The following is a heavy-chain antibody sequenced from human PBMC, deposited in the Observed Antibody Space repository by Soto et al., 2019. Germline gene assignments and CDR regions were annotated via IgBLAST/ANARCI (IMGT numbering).Heavy chain of an antibody. D-gene: IGHD6-19*01. Sequence: PSETLSLTCSVSGGSISGAYCSWIRQSRVKGLEWLGCVYYTGSTNYSPSLRSRVSISVDTSKNEFSLRLSSVTAADTAVYFCARSVAVPGAHIDYWGQATQVTVSS. CDR2: VYYTGST. CDR1: GGSISGAY. J-gene: IGHJ4*02. V-gene: IGHV4-59*01. CDR3: ARSVAVPGAHIDY.